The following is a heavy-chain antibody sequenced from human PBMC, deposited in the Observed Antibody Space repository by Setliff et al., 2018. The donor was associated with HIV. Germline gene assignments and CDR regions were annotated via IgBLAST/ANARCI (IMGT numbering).Heavy chain of an antibody. CDR2: IFSNGVK. Sequence: LVNPTETLTLTCAVSGFSLSNGRMGVSWIRQPPGKALEWLAHIFSNGVKSYNTSLKSRLTISKDTSKSQVVLTLTNMDPVDTAAYYCARMNVEIVLNYFGYWGQGTLVTSPQ. CDR1: GFSLSNGRMG. V-gene: IGHV2-26*01. J-gene: IGHJ4*02. CDR3: ARMNVEIVLNYFGY. D-gene: IGHD2-8*01.